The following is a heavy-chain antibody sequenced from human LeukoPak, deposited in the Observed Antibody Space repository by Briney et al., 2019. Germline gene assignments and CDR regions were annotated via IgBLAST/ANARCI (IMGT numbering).Heavy chain of an antibody. CDR2: IYHSGST. V-gene: IGHV4-4*02. CDR1: GFTFSSYW. CDR3: ARDRQGLRGSGNWFDP. D-gene: IGHD3-10*01. Sequence: GSLRLSCAASGFTFSSYWMSWVRQAPGKGLEWIGEIYHSGSTNYNPSLKSRVTISVDKSKNQFSLKLSSVTAADTAVYYCARDRQGLRGSGNWFDPWGQGTLVTVSS. J-gene: IGHJ5*02.